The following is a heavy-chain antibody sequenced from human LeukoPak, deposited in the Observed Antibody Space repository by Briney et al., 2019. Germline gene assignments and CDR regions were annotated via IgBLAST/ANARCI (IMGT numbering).Heavy chain of an antibody. V-gene: IGHV1-24*01. Sequence: ASVKVSCKVSGYTLTELSMHWVRQAPGKGLEWMGGFDPEDGETIYAQKFQGRVTMTEDTSTDTAYMELSSLRSEDTAVYYCATEITGGYSYGYRFGYWGQGTLVTVSS. J-gene: IGHJ4*02. CDR3: ATEITGGYSYGYRFGY. CDR2: FDPEDGET. CDR1: GYTLTELS. D-gene: IGHD5-18*01.